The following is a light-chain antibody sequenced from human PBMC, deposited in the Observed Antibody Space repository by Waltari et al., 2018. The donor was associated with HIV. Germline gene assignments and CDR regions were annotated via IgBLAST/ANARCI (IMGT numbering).Light chain of an antibody. CDR1: SSDVGGYNY. Sequence: QSALTQPPYASGSPGQSVTSSCTGTSSDVGGYNYVSWYQQHPGKAPNLMIYEVSKRPSGVPDRFSGSKSGNAASLTVSGLQAEDEADYYCSSSRVFGGGTKLTVL. CDR2: EVS. V-gene: IGLV2-8*01. CDR3: SSSRV. J-gene: IGLJ3*02.